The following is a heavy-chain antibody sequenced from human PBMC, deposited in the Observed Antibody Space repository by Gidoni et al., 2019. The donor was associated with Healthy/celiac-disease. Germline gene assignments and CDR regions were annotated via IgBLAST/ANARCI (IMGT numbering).Heavy chain of an antibody. D-gene: IGHD3-22*01. CDR1: GYSFTSYW. J-gene: IGHJ5*02. V-gene: IGHV5-10-1*03. CDR2: IDPSDSYT. CDR3: ARADHYYDSSGYNWFDP. Sequence: EVQLVQSGAEVKKPGESLRISCKGSGYSFTSYWISWVRQMPGKGLEWMGRIDPSDSYTNYSPSFQGHVTISADKSISTAYLQWSSLKASDTAMYYCARADHYYDSSGYNWFDPWGQETLVTVSS.